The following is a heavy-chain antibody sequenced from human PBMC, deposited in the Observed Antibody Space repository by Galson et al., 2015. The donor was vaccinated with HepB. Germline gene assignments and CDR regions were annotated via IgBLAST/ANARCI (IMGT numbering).Heavy chain of an antibody. V-gene: IGHV1-18*04. J-gene: IGHJ6*02. D-gene: IGHD6-6*01. CDR3: ARYSSSLYSYAMDV. Sequence: SCKASGYSFSNYGFIWVRQAPGPGLEWMGWISVCNGNTDYAQKVQDRVTMTTDRSTRSAYMELRSLRSDDTAVYYCARYSSSLYSYAMDVWGQGTTVTVSS. CDR1: GYSFSNYG. CDR2: ISVCNGNT.